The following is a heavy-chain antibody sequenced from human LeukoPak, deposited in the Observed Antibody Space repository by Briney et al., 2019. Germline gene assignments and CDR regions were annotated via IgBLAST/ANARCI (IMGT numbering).Heavy chain of an antibody. CDR3: TRRAARWQFDL. J-gene: IGHJ2*01. Sequence: GGSLRLSCAVSGFNFDDYAMHWVRQAPGRGLEWVSGINWKTGNGIYADSVKGRFTISRDNAKNSPYLQMSSLRAEDTALYYCTRRAARWQFDLWGRGTLLTVSS. CDR2: INWKTGNG. V-gene: IGHV3-9*01. D-gene: IGHD5-24*01. CDR1: GFNFDDYA.